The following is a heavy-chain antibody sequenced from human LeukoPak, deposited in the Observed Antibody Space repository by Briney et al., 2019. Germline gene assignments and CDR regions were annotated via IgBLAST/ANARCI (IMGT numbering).Heavy chain of an antibody. CDR2: IYYSGST. CDR1: GGSISSYY. J-gene: IGHJ5*02. CDR3: ARGREWVGYCSSTSCYLGGNWFDP. D-gene: IGHD2-2*01. V-gene: IGHV4-59*12. Sequence: KTSETLSLTCTVSGGSISSYYWSWIRQPPGKGLEWIGYIYYSGSTNYNPSLKSRVTISVDTSKNQFSLKLSSVTAADTAVYYCARGREWVGYCSSTSCYLGGNWFDPWGQGTLVTVSS.